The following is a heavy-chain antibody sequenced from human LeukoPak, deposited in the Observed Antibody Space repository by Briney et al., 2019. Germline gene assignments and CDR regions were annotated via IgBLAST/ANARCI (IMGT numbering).Heavy chain of an antibody. CDR3: ARDLVWKVAAAGTENWFDP. D-gene: IGHD6-13*01. V-gene: IGHV4-30-2*01. Sequence: SETLSLTCTVSGGSISSGGYYWSWLRQPPGKGLEGLGYIYDSGSTYYNPSLKSRVTVSVDRSKNQFSLKLSSVTAADTAVYDRARDLVWKVAAAGTENWFDPWGQGTLATVSS. CDR1: GGSISSGGYY. J-gene: IGHJ5*02. CDR2: IYDSGST.